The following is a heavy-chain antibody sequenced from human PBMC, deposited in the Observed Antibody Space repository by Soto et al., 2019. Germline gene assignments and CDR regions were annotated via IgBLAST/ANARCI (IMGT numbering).Heavy chain of an antibody. J-gene: IGHJ4*02. V-gene: IGHV4-4*02. Sequence: QVQLQESGPGLVTPSGTLSLTCAVSGGSISSSNWWSGVRQPPGKGLEWIGEIYHDGNTHYNPSLKSRVTISVDKSKNHFALIVTSLTAADTAVYYCANRDGGGYWGQGTLVTVSS. CDR3: ANRDGGGY. CDR2: IYHDGNT. CDR1: GGSISSSNW. D-gene: IGHD2-15*01.